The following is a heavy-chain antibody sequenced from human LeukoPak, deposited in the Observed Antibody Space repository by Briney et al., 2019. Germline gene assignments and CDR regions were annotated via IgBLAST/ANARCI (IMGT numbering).Heavy chain of an antibody. J-gene: IGHJ4*02. D-gene: IGHD3-22*01. Sequence: AASVKVSCKASGYTFTSYAMHWVRQAPGQRLEWMGWINAGNGNTKYSQKFQGRVTITRDTSASTAYMELSSLRSEDTAVYYCARVNGHSSGYYYVPYYFDYWGQGTLVTVSS. CDR3: ARVNGHSSGYYYVPYYFDY. CDR1: GYTFTSYA. V-gene: IGHV1-3*01. CDR2: INAGNGNT.